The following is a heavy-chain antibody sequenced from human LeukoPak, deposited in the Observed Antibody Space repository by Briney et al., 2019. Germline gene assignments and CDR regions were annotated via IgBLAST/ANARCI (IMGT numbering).Heavy chain of an antibody. CDR1: GFTFSSYS. CDR3: ARDVQYYYDSSGYYRTAYYYYYYYMDV. V-gene: IGHV3-21*01. CDR2: ISSSSNYI. D-gene: IGHD3-22*01. Sequence: GGSLRLSCAASGFTFSSYSMNWVRQAPGKGLEWISSISSSSNYIYYADSVKGRFTISRDNAKNSLYLQMNSLRAEDTAVYYCARDVQYYYDSSGYYRTAYYYYYYYMDVWGKGTTVTVSS. J-gene: IGHJ6*03.